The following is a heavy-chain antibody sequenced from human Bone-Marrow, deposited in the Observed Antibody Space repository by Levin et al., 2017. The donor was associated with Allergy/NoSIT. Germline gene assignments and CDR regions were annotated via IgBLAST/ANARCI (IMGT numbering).Heavy chain of an antibody. D-gene: IGHD2-15*01. J-gene: IGHJ5*02. CDR1: GYTFTSHA. CDR3: ARDSKGSCSGNSCYRWFDP. V-gene: IGHV1-3*01. CDR2: INPDNGNT. Sequence: PQASVKVSCKASGYTFTSHAMHWVRQAPGQGLEWMGWINPDNGNTKYSQKFQGRVTITRDTSATTVYMELSSLRSEDTAVFYCARDSKGSCSGNSCYRWFDPWGQGTLVTVSS.